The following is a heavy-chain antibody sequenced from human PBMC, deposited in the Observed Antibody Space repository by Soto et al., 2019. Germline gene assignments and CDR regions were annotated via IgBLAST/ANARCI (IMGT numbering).Heavy chain of an antibody. CDR2: VNPYAGNT. V-gene: IGHV1-18*01. Sequence: QVQLVQSGPEVRKPGTSVKVSCKASRYTFTSFGMSWVRQAPGRGLEWMGWVNPYAGNTDTARIFQDRFSMTTAISTTTAYVELRSLTSDATAICYCARGSRAIATVTLIDYWGPGTLVTVSS. CDR1: RYTFTSFG. CDR3: ARGSRAIATVTLIDY. D-gene: IGHD4-17*01. J-gene: IGHJ4*02.